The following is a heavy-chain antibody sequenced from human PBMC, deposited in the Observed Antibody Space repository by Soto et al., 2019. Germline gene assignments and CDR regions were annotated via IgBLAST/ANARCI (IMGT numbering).Heavy chain of an antibody. CDR3: ARDNRDYGDDYYYYCMDV. D-gene: IGHD4-17*01. CDR1: GFTFSSYG. Sequence: QVQLVESGGGVVQPGRSLRLSCAASGFTFSSYGMHWVRQAPGKGLEWVAVIGYDGSNKYYADSVKGRFTISRDNSKNTLYLQMNSLRAEDTAVYYCARDNRDYGDDYYYYCMDVWGQGTTVTVSS. CDR2: IGYDGSNK. V-gene: IGHV3-33*01. J-gene: IGHJ6*02.